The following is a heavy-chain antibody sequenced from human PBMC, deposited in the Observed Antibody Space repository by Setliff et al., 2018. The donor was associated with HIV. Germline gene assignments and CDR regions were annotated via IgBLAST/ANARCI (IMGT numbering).Heavy chain of an antibody. D-gene: IGHD6-13*01. Sequence: KPSETLSLTCMVSGGSISVHYWAWIRQPPGKALEWIGYIYNTVNTNYNPSLMGRVTISVDKAKNQFSLRLSSVTAADTAVYYCGSSSTWSTFDYWGQGALVTVSS. CDR3: GSSSTWSTFDY. CDR2: IYNTVNT. V-gene: IGHV4-4*08. J-gene: IGHJ4*02. CDR1: GGSISVHY.